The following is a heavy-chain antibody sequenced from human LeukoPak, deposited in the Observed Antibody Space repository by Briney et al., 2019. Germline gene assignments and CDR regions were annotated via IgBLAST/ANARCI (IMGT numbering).Heavy chain of an antibody. CDR3: AKGNGAMVRGVIDY. CDR1: GFTFSSYA. J-gene: IGHJ4*02. D-gene: IGHD3-10*01. Sequence: PGGSLRLSCAASGFTFSSYAMSWVRQAPGKGLEWVSAISGSGGSTYYADSVKGRFTISRDNSKNTLYLQMNSLRAEDTTVYYCAKGNGAMVRGVIDYWGQGTLVTVSS. V-gene: IGHV3-23*01. CDR2: ISGSGGST.